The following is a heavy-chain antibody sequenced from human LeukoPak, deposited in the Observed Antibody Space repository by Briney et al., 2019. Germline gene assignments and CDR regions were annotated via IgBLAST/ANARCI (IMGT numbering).Heavy chain of an antibody. CDR2: ITSDSSTM. CDR1: GFTFSSYS. CDR3: ASEMNNGRSD. D-gene: IGHD1-26*01. Sequence: GGSLRLSCAASGFTFSSYSMNWVRQAPGQRLEWVSYITSDSSTMFYADSVKGRFTISRDNTKNSLYLQMNSLRAEDTAVYYCASEMNNGRSDWGQGTLVTVCS. J-gene: IGHJ4*02. V-gene: IGHV3-48*04.